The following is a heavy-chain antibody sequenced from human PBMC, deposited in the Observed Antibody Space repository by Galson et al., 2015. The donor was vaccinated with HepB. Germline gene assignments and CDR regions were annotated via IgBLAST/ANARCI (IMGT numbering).Heavy chain of an antibody. CDR1: GGSFSGYY. Sequence: ETLSLTCAVYGGSFSGYYWSWIRQPPGKGLEWIGEINHSGSTNYNPSLKSRVTISVDTSENQFSLKLSSVTAADTAVYYCARISSSWYPWSHFDYWGQGTLVTVSS. J-gene: IGHJ4*02. CDR3: ARISSSWYPWSHFDY. D-gene: IGHD6-13*01. CDR2: INHSGST. V-gene: IGHV4-34*01.